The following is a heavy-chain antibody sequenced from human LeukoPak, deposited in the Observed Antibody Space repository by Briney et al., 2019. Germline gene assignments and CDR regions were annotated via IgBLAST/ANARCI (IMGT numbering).Heavy chain of an antibody. Sequence: ASVKVSCKVSGYTLTELSMHWVRQAPGKGLEWMGGFDPEDGEPIYAQKFQGRVTMTEDTPTDTAYMELSSLRSEDTAVYYCATARFGELLFEVDAFDIWGQGTMVTVSS. D-gene: IGHD3-10*01. CDR2: FDPEDGEP. CDR1: GYTLTELS. J-gene: IGHJ3*02. CDR3: ATARFGELLFEVDAFDI. V-gene: IGHV1-24*01.